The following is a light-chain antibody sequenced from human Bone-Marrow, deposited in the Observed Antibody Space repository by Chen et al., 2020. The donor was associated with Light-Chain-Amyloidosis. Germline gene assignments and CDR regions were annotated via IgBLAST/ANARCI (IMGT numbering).Light chain of an antibody. CDR2: DDS. J-gene: IGLJ3*02. Sequence: SYVLTQPSSVSVAPGQTATIACGGNNIGSNSVHWYQQTPGQAPLLVVYDDSDRPSGIPERFSGSNAGNTATLTISRVEAGDEADYYCQVWDRSSDRPVFGGGTKLTVL. V-gene: IGLV3-21*02. CDR3: QVWDRSSDRPV. CDR1: NIGSNS.